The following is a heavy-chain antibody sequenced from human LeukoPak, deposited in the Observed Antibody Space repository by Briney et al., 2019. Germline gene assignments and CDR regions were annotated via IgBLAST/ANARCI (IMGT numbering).Heavy chain of an antibody. CDR2: INHSGST. J-gene: IGHJ6*02. V-gene: IGHV4-34*01. Sequence: TTSETLSLTCAVYGGSFSGYYWSWIRQPPGKGLEWIGEINHSGSTNYNPSLKSRVTISVDTSKNQFSLKLSSVTAADTAVYYCARGGYYGSGRHYYYYYGMDVWGQGTTLTVSS. D-gene: IGHD3-10*01. CDR3: ARGGYYGSGRHYYYYYGMDV. CDR1: GGSFSGYY.